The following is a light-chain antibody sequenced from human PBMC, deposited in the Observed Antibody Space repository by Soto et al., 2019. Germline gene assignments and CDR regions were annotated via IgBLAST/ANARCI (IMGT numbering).Light chain of an antibody. V-gene: IGKV1-5*01. CDR1: QSISSW. J-gene: IGKJ1*01. CDR3: QQYNTYWT. Sequence: DIQMTQSPSTLSASVGDRVTIACRASQSISSWLAWYQQKPGKAPKLLIYDASSLEGGVPSRFSGSGSGTEFTLTISSLQPDDFATYYCQQYNTYWTFGQGTKVEIE. CDR2: DAS.